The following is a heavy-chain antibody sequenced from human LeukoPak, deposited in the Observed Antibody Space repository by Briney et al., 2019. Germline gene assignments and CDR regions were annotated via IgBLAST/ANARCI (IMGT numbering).Heavy chain of an antibody. CDR1: GGSFSGYY. Sequence: SETLSLTCAVYGGSFSGYYWSWIRQPPGKGLEWIGEINHSGSTNYNPSLKSRVTISVDTSKNQFSLKLSFVTAADTAVYYCARGLGVGATRPGDYFDYWGQGTLVTVSS. CDR2: INHSGST. CDR3: ARGLGVGATRPGDYFDY. V-gene: IGHV4-34*01. D-gene: IGHD1-26*01. J-gene: IGHJ4*02.